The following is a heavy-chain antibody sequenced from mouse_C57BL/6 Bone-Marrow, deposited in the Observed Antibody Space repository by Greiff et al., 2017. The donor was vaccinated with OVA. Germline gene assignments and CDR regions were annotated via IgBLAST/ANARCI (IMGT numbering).Heavy chain of an antibody. V-gene: IGHV5-17*02. D-gene: IGHD2-1*01. J-gene: IGHJ1*01. CDR2: ISSGSSTI. CDR1: GFTFSSFG. CDR3: ARSGGNFHWYFNV. Sequence: EVQGVESGGGLVQPGGSRKLSCAASGFTFSSFGIHWVRQAPKKGLEWVAYISSGSSTIYYVDTVKGRFTISRDNPKNTLFLQMTSLRSEDTAMYYCARSGGNFHWYFNVWGAGTSVTGSS.